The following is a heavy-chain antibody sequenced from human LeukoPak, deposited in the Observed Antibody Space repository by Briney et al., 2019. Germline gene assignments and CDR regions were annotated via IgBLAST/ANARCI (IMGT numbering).Heavy chain of an antibody. CDR2: ISSSGSTI. Sequence: GGSLRLSCAASGFTFSSYEMNWVRQAPGKGLEWVSYISSSGSTIYYADSVKDRFTISRDNAKNSLYLQMNSLRAEDTAVYYCARGYSYGSDYWGQGTLVTVSS. J-gene: IGHJ4*02. V-gene: IGHV3-48*03. CDR3: ARGYSYGSDY. D-gene: IGHD5-18*01. CDR1: GFTFSSYE.